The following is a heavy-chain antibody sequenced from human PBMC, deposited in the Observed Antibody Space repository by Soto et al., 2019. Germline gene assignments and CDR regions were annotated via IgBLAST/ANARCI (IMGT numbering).Heavy chain of an antibody. CDR2: INPKSGGT. V-gene: IGHV1-2*04. CDR3: ARGDSTDCSNGVCSFFYFHYIDV. D-gene: IGHD2-8*01. J-gene: IGHJ6*03. CDR1: GYSFTDYH. Sequence: ASVKSSCKASGYSFTDYHIHWVRQAPGQGLEWLGRINPKSGGTSTAQKFQGWVTMTTDTSISTASMELTRLTSDDTAIYYCARGDSTDCSNGVCSFFYFHYIDVCG.